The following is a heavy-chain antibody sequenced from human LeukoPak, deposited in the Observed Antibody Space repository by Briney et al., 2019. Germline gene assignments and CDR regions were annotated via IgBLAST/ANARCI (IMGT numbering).Heavy chain of an antibody. V-gene: IGHV3-11*01. D-gene: IGHD4-17*01. Sequence: GGSLRLSCAASGFTFSDYYMSWIRQAPGKGLEWVSYISSSGSTIYYADSVKGRFTISRDNAKNSLYLQMNSLRAKDTAVYYCASLATMTTVTFDAFDIWGQGTMVTVSS. CDR2: ISSSGSTI. J-gene: IGHJ3*02. CDR1: GFTFSDYY. CDR3: ASLATMTTVTFDAFDI.